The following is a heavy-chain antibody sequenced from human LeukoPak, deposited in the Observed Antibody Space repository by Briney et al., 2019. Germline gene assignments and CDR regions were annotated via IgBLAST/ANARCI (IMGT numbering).Heavy chain of an antibody. CDR1: GFTFTTYW. J-gene: IGHJ4*02. CDR3: VKVAHYYYGSESYYFFEH. Sequence: PGGSLRLSCAASGFTFTTYWMSWVRQPPGKGLEWVAYVKQDGTEGNYVDSVTGRFSLSRDNAKNSLYLQMNSLRVEDTAIYYCVKVAHYYYGSESYYFFEHWGQGIPVTASS. V-gene: IGHV3-7*01. CDR2: VKQDGTEG. D-gene: IGHD3-10*01.